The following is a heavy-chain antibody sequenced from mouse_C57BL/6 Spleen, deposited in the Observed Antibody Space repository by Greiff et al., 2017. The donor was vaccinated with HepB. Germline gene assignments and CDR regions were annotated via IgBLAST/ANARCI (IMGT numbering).Heavy chain of an antibody. Sequence: EVKLEESGEGLVKPGGSLKLSCAASGFTFSSYAMSWVRQTPEKRLEWVAYISSGGDYIYYADTVKGRFTISRDNARNTLYLQMSSLKSEDTAMYYCTRDPHYDGYWYFDVWGTGTTVTVSS. CDR3: TRDPHYDGYWYFDV. CDR1: GFTFSSYA. D-gene: IGHD2-3*01. V-gene: IGHV5-9-1*02. J-gene: IGHJ1*03. CDR2: ISSGGDYI.